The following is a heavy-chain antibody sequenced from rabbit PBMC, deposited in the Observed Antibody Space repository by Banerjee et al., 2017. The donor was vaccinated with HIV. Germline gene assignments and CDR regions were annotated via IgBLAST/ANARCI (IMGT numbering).Heavy chain of an antibody. CDR1: GFSFSNKYV. D-gene: IGHD1-1*01. Sequence: QEQLEESGGGLVQPEGSLTLTCTASGFSFSNKYVMCWVRQAPGKGLEWIACINTISGNTVYATRAKGRFTISKTSSTTVTLQMTSLTAADTATYFCASGYSDVYFNLWGQGTLVTVS. CDR2: INTISGNT. J-gene: IGHJ4*01. V-gene: IGHV1S45*01. CDR3: ASGYSDVYFNL.